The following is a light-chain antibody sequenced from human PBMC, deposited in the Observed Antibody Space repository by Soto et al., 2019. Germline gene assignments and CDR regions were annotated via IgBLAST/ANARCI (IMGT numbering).Light chain of an antibody. CDR2: NNN. V-gene: IGLV1-40*01. CDR1: SSNIGACYD. J-gene: IGLJ7*01. CDR3: QSYDSSLSGSDAV. Sequence: QPVLTQPPSVSGAPGQRVTISCTGNSSNIGACYDVHWYQQRPGTAPKLLIYNNNNRPSGVPDRFSGSKSGTSASLAITGLQAEDEADYYCQSYDSSLSGSDAVFGGGTQLTVL.